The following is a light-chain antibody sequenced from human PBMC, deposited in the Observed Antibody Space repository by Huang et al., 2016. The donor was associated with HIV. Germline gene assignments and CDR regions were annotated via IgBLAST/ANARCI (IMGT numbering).Light chain of an antibody. CDR2: STS. CDR1: EGVSTY. J-gene: IGKJ2*01. Sequence: DIQMTQSPSSLSASVGDRVTITCRTSEGVSTYLNWYQQKPGKAPTLLIYSTSRLQSGVPSRFSGSGSGTHFRLTISSLQPEDFATYYCQQSYITPRTFGQGTKLDIK. CDR3: QQSYITPRT. V-gene: IGKV1-39*01.